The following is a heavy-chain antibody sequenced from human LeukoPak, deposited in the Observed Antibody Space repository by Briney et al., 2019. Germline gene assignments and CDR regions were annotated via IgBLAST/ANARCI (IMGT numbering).Heavy chain of an antibody. Sequence: PGGSLRLSYAASGFIFSDYYMSWIRQAPGKGLEWVSYISSSGITRYYADSVKGRFTISRDNAQNSLPLQMNSLRAEDTAVYYCARGDYGDYSRIDYWGQGTLVTVSS. CDR1: GFIFSDYY. J-gene: IGHJ4*02. CDR2: ISSSGITR. D-gene: IGHD4-17*01. CDR3: ARGDYGDYSRIDY. V-gene: IGHV3-11*01.